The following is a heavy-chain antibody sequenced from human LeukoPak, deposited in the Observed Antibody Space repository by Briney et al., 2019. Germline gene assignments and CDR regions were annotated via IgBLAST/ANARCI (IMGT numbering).Heavy chain of an antibody. D-gene: IGHD4-23*01. CDR3: ARGGGNFDIDY. CDR1: GGSISSSGYY. Sequence: SETLSLTCTVSGGSISSSGYYWGWIRQSPGKGLEWIGSIYYSGSTYYNPSLKSRVTISLDTSKSQYSLKLSSVTAADTAVYYCARGGGNFDIDYWGQGTLVTVSS. J-gene: IGHJ4*02. V-gene: IGHV4-39*07. CDR2: IYYSGST.